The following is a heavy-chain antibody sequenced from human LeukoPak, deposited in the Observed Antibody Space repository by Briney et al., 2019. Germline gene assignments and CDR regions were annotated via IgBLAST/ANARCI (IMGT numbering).Heavy chain of an antibody. J-gene: IGHJ5*02. Sequence: GGSLRLSCAASGFTFSSYAMSWVRQAPGKGLEWVSGISGSGGSTYYADSVKGRFTISRDNSKNTLYLQMNSLRAEDTAVYYCAKDDSYCSGGSCYFPNWFDPWGQGTLVTVSS. D-gene: IGHD2-15*01. CDR3: AKDDSYCSGGSCYFPNWFDP. CDR2: ISGSGGST. CDR1: GFTFSSYA. V-gene: IGHV3-23*01.